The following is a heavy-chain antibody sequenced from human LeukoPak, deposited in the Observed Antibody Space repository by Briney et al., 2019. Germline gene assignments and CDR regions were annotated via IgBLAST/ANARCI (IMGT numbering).Heavy chain of an antibody. V-gene: IGHV3-74*01. CDR3: ARDHYCSSTGCYVSDH. Sequence: GGSLRLSCAASGFTFSSYWMHWVRQAPGKGLVWVSRINSDGSSTSYADSVKGRFTISRDNARNTLYLQLNSLRAEDTAVYYCARDHYCSSTGCYVSDHWGQGTLVTVSS. D-gene: IGHD2-2*01. J-gene: IGHJ4*02. CDR2: INSDGSST. CDR1: GFTFSSYW.